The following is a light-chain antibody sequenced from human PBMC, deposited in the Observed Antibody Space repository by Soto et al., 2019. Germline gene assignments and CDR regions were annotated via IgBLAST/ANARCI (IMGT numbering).Light chain of an antibody. J-gene: IGLJ1*01. Sequence: QSVLTQPASLSGSPGESSTISCTGTSSDVGIYSLVSWYQQHPGNAPKLMIYEVFKRPSGVSNRFSGSKSGNTASLTISGLQAEDEADYYCCSYAGSSTHYVFGTGTKVTVL. CDR2: EVF. CDR3: CSYAGSSTHYV. CDR1: SSDVGIYSL. V-gene: IGLV2-23*02.